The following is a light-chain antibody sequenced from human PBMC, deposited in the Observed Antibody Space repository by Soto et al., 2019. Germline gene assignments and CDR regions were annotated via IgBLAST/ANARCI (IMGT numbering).Light chain of an antibody. CDR1: QSVDSSL. CDR2: GAS. CDR3: QQGDASVWT. Sequence: EIVLTQSPGTLSLSPGERATLSCRASQSVDSSLLAWYQHKPGQAPRLVIYGASSRATGIPDRFSGSGSGTDFTLAISRLEPEDFAVYYCQQGDASVWTFGQGTKVEVK. J-gene: IGKJ1*01. V-gene: IGKV3-20*01.